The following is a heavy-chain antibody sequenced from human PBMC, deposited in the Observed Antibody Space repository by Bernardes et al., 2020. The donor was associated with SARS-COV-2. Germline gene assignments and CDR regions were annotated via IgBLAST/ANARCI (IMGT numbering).Heavy chain of an antibody. CDR2: ISYDGSNK. CDR3: AKDGFSSTWSIPEEYYYYGMDV. CDR1: GFTFSNYG. D-gene: IGHD6-13*01. Sequence: GGSLRLSCATSGFTFSNYGMHWVRQAPGKGLEWVAVISYDGSNKYYADSVKGRFTISRDNSKNTLYLQMNILRPEDTAVYYCAKDGFSSTWSIPEEYYYYGMDVWGQGTTVTVSS. V-gene: IGHV3-30*18. J-gene: IGHJ6*02.